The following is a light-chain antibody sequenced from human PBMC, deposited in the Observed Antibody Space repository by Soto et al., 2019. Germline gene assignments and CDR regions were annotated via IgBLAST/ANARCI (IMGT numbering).Light chain of an antibody. V-gene: IGLV2-23*02. CDR1: SSDIGRYNL. CDR2: EAT. Sequence: QSALTQPASVSGSPGQSITISYTGTSSDIGRYNLVSWYQQHPGKPPKLMIYEATKRPSGVSNRFSGSKSGNTASLTISGLQAEDEADYYCSLYASTNHFMFGGGTKLTVL. CDR3: SLYASTNHFM. J-gene: IGLJ3*02.